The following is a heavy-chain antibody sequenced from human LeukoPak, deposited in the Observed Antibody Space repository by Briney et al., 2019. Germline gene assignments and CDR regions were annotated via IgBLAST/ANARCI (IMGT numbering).Heavy chain of an antibody. CDR2: ISYDGSNK. CDR1: GFTFSSYG. Sequence: GGSLRLSCEASGFTFSSYGMHWVRQAPGKGLEWVAVISYDGSNKYYADSVKGRFTISRDNSKNTLYLQMNSLRAEDTAVYYCAKDFFGVVRRYGMDVWGQGTTVTVSS. CDR3: AKDFFGVVRRYGMDV. J-gene: IGHJ6*02. D-gene: IGHD3-3*01. V-gene: IGHV3-30*18.